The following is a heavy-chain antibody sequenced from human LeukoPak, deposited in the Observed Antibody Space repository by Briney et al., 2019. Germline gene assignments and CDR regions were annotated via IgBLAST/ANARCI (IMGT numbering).Heavy chain of an antibody. Sequence: SETLSLTCIVSGYSISSGYYWGWMRQPPGKGLEWIGNVHHSGSTYYNPSLKSRVTISVDTSKNQMSLKLNSVTAADTAVYYCARVAAGIGFFQHWGQGTLVTVCS. CDR2: VHHSGST. J-gene: IGHJ1*01. D-gene: IGHD6-13*01. CDR1: GYSISSGYY. V-gene: IGHV4-38-2*02. CDR3: ARVAAGIGFFQH.